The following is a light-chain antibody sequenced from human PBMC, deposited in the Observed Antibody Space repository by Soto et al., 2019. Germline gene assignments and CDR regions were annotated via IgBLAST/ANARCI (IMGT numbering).Light chain of an antibody. V-gene: IGKV2D-29*01. CDR1: QSLLHSNGKTP. CDR3: MQSTQLPWT. CDR2: EVS. J-gene: IGKJ1*01. Sequence: EIVMTQTPLSLSVTPGQPASISCQSSQSLLHSNGKTPLCWYLQKPGQPPQLLVFEVSNRFSGVPDRFSGSGSGTDFTLKISRVEAEDVGIYYCMQSTQLPWTFGQGTKVEIK.